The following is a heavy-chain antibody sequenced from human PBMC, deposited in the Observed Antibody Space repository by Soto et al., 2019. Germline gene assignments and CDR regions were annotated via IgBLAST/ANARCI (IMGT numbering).Heavy chain of an antibody. CDR2: IYHSGST. D-gene: IGHD3-22*01. CDR3: ARDRYDSSGYVIIDAFDI. Sequence: QVQLQESGPGLVKPSGTLSLTCAVSGGSISSSNWWSWVRQPPGKGLEWIGEIYHSGSTNYNPSLKSRVTISVDKSKNQFSLKLSSVTAADTAVYCCARDRYDSSGYVIIDAFDIWGQGTMVTVSS. J-gene: IGHJ3*02. CDR1: GGSISSSNW. V-gene: IGHV4-4*01.